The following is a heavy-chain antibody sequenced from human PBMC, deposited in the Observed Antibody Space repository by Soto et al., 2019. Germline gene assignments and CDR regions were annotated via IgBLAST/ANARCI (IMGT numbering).Heavy chain of an antibody. CDR2: IYYSGST. Sequence: SETLSLTCTVSGGSISSGGYYWSWIRQHPGKGLEWIGYIYYSGSTYYNPSLKSRVTISVDTSKNQFSLKLSSVTAADTAVYYCARGNGDYNYYFDYWGQGTLVTVS. V-gene: IGHV4-31*03. J-gene: IGHJ4*02. CDR1: GGSISSGGYY. D-gene: IGHD4-17*01. CDR3: ARGNGDYNYYFDY.